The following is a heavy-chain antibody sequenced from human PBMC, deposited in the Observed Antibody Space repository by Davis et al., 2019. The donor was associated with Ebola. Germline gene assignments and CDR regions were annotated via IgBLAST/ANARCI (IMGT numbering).Heavy chain of an antibody. J-gene: IGHJ4*02. Sequence: SVKVSCKASGGTFSSYAISWVRQAPGQGLEWMGGIIPIFGTANYAQKFQGRVTITADESTSTAYMELSSLRSDDTAVYYCARYLVVAATPDYWGQGTLVTVSS. CDR1: GGTFSSYA. CDR2: IIPIFGTA. CDR3: ARYLVVAATPDY. D-gene: IGHD2-15*01. V-gene: IGHV1-69*13.